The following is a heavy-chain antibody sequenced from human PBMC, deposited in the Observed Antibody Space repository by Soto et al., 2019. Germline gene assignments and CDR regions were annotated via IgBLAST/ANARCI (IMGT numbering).Heavy chain of an antibody. J-gene: IGHJ6*02. CDR1: GFTFSAYA. V-gene: IGHV3-30*18. Sequence: QVQLVESGGGVVQPGRSLRLSCAASGFTFSAYAMHWVRQAPGMGLEWMAVISYDGNNEYFADSARGRFTISRDNSRNTLYLQLNSLTAEDTAVYYCAKDSDPRTNQLLFHHYGMDVWGQGTTVTVSS. CDR3: AKDSDPRTNQLLFHHYGMDV. CDR2: ISYDGNNE. D-gene: IGHD2-21*02.